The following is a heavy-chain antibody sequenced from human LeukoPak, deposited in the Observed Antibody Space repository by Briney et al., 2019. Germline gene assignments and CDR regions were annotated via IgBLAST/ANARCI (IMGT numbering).Heavy chain of an antibody. CDR3: AKGPAMVRGTFDP. V-gene: IGHV3-23*01. CDR2: ISGSGDNT. D-gene: IGHD3-10*01. CDR1: GFSFRTYG. J-gene: IGHJ5*02. Sequence: GGSLRLSCAASGFSFRTYGMSWVRQAPGKRLEWVSGISGSGDNTHNADFVKGRFTISRDYSKNTLYLQMNSLRTEETAVYYCAKGPAMVRGTFDPWGQGTLVTVSS.